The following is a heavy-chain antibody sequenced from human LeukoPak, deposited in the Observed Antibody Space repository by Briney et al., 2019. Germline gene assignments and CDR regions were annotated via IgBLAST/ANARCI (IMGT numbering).Heavy chain of an antibody. D-gene: IGHD3-10*01. J-gene: IGHJ4*02. CDR2: ISGESKYI. Sequence: GGSLRLPCAAAGFTFSSSSMNWVRQTPGKGLEWVSSISGESKYIYYADSVTGRFTISRDNAKNSLYLQMNSLRAEDTAVYYCARGAVLQGNYDYWGQGTQVTVSS. CDR3: ARGAVLQGNYDY. CDR1: GFTFSSSS. V-gene: IGHV3-21*01.